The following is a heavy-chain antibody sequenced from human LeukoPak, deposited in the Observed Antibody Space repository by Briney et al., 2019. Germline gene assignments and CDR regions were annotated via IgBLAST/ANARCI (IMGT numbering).Heavy chain of an antibody. Sequence: SETLSLTCAVSGGSISSSNWWSWVRQPPGKGLEWIGEIYHSGSTNYNPSLKSRVTISVDKSKNQFSLKLSSVTAADTAVYYCARVDYDSSGPRGYYYYMDVWGKGTTVTISS. D-gene: IGHD3-22*01. V-gene: IGHV4-4*02. J-gene: IGHJ6*03. CDR1: GGSISSSNW. CDR2: IYHSGST. CDR3: ARVDYDSSGPRGYYYYMDV.